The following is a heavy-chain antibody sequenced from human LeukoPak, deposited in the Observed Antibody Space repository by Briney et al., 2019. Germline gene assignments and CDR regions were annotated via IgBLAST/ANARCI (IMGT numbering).Heavy chain of an antibody. CDR3: ARGSGWLDY. D-gene: IGHD6-19*01. CDR2: SYMSETT. Sequence: SETLSLTCTVSGGSISGYYWTWIRQPAGKGLEWIGRSYMSETTNFNPSLKSRVTMSVDASKKQVSLKLTSVTAADTAVYYCARGSGWLDYWGQGTLVTVSP. V-gene: IGHV4-4*07. CDR1: GGSISGYY. J-gene: IGHJ4*02.